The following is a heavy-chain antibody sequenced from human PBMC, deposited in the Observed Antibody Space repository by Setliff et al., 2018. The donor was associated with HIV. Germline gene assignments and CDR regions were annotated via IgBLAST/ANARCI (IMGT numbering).Heavy chain of an antibody. CDR1: GGSISSGDYY. V-gene: IGHV4-61*08. J-gene: IGHJ5*02. Sequence: TLSLTCTVSGGSISSGDYYWSWIRQPPGKGLEWIGYIYYSGSTNYNPSLKSRVTISVDTSKNQFSLKLSSVTAADTAVYYCARAGQTYYYGSGSYNWFDPWGQGTLVTVSS. CDR3: ARAGQTYYYGSGSYNWFDP. CDR2: IYYSGST. D-gene: IGHD3-10*01.